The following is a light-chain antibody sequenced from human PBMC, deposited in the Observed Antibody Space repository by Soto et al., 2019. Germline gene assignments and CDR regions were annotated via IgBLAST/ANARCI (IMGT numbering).Light chain of an antibody. CDR1: QSISSN. J-gene: IGKJ1*01. V-gene: IGKV3-15*01. CDR3: QQYNNWPPWT. CDR2: GAS. Sequence: EIVMTQSPATLSVSPGDRATLSCRASQSISSNLAWYQQKRGQAPRLLIYGASTRATGIPARFGGSGSGTEFTLTISSLQSEDFAVYYCQQYNNWPPWTFGQGTKV.